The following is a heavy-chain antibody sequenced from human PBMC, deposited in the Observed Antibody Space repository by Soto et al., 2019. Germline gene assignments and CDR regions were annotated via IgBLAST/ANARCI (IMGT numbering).Heavy chain of an antibody. Sequence: PGGSLRLSCAASPSVFKGHGMHWVRQAPGKGLEWVAIIRYDGSNEHYRDSVKGRLTISRDNSKNMLYLQMNSLRAEDTAVYYCAKAAGWSQRPNWFDPWGQGTLVTVSS. CDR1: PSVFKGHG. CDR3: AKAAGWSQRPNWFDP. CDR2: IRYDGSNE. V-gene: IGHV3-30*02. D-gene: IGHD6-19*01. J-gene: IGHJ5*02.